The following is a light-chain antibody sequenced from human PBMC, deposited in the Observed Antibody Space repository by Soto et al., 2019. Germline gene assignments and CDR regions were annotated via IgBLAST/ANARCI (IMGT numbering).Light chain of an antibody. CDR1: QSISRY. CDR3: QQYDNLPIT. Sequence: DIQMTQSPSSLSASVGDRVTITCRASQSISRYLNWYQEKPGKAPKLLIYAASNLQSGVPSRFSGSGSGTDFTFTISSLQPEDIATYYCQQYDNLPITFGQGTRLEIK. J-gene: IGKJ5*01. V-gene: IGKV1-33*01. CDR2: AAS.